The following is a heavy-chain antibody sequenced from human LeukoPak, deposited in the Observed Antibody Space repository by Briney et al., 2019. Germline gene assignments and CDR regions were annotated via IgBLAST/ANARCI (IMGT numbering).Heavy chain of an antibody. CDR1: GFTFSSYW. CDR2: IFYSGRT. V-gene: IGHV4-4*02. J-gene: IGHJ3*01. CDR3: AKCNGYCLVDL. Sequence: GSLRLSCAASGFTFSSYWMTWVRQAPGKGLEWIGNIFYSGRTYYSPSLKSRVTISLDKSRNQFSLKLTSVPAADTAVYYCAKCNGYCLVDLWGQGTMVTVSS. D-gene: IGHD3-22*01.